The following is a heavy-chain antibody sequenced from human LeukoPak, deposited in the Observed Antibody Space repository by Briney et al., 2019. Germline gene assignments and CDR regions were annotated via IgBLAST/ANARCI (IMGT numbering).Heavy chain of an antibody. Sequence: GGSLRLSCAASGFAFSSNWMHWVRRTPGKGLMWVSRINSGGSGTSYAASVEGRFTISRDNVKNTLYLQMDSLRAEDTAVYYCATSLGPLTEYWGQGTLVTVSS. V-gene: IGHV3-74*01. CDR3: ATSLGPLTEY. CDR1: GFAFSSNW. J-gene: IGHJ4*02. CDR2: INSGGSGT. D-gene: IGHD7-27*01.